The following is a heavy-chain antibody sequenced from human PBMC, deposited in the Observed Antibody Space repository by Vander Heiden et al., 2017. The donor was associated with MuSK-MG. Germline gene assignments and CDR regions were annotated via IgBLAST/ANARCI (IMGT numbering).Heavy chain of an antibody. CDR3: TRTRPGTRFDY. J-gene: IGHJ4*02. Sequence: EVQLVESGGGLVQPGRSLRLSCTASGFPSGDYAMGWFRQAPGKGLEWVGFIRSEGYGGTTEYAASVKGRFTVSRDDSKSLAYLQMNSLKTEDTAVYYCTRTRPGTRFDYWGQGTLVTVSS. CDR1: GFPSGDYA. V-gene: IGHV3-49*03. CDR2: IRSEGYGGTT.